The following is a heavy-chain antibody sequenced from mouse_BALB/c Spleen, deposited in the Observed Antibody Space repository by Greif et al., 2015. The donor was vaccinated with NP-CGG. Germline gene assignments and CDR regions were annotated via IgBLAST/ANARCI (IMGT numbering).Heavy chain of an antibody. CDR3: ARWYGNSTWFAY. CDR2: ISSGGSYT. CDR1: GFTFSSYA. J-gene: IGHJ3*01. Sequence: EVQGVESGGGLVKPGGSLKLSCAASGFTFSSYAMSWVRQTPEKRLEWVATISSGGSYTYYPDSVKGRFTISRDNAKNTLYLQMSSLRSEDTAMYYCARWYGNSTWFAYWGQGTLVTVSA. V-gene: IGHV5-9-3*01. D-gene: IGHD2-10*02.